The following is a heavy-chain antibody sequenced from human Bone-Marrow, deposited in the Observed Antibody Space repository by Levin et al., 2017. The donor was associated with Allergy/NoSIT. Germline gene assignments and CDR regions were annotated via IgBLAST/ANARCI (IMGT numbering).Heavy chain of an antibody. CDR3: AKDPRFLEWFLDY. J-gene: IGHJ4*02. Sequence: SCAASGFTFSSYGMHWVRQAPGKGLEWVAVISYDGSNKYYADSVKGRFTISRDNSKNTLYLQMNSLRAEDTAVYYCAKDPRFLEWFLDYWGQGTLVTVSS. CDR1: GFTFSSYG. V-gene: IGHV3-30*18. CDR2: ISYDGSNK. D-gene: IGHD3-3*01.